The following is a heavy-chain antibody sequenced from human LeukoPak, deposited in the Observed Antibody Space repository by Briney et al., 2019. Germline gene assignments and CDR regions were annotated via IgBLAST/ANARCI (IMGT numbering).Heavy chain of an antibody. CDR2: MNPNSGNT. CDR3: ARQGDFWSGIYYYGMDV. J-gene: IGHJ6*02. V-gene: IGHV1-8*01. CDR1: GYTFTSYD. D-gene: IGHD3-3*01. Sequence: ASVKVSCKASGYTFTSYDINWVRQATGQGLEWMGWMNPNSGNTGYAQKFQGRVTMTRNTSISTAYMELSSLRSGDTAVYYCARQGDFWSGIYYYGMDVWGQGTTVTVSS.